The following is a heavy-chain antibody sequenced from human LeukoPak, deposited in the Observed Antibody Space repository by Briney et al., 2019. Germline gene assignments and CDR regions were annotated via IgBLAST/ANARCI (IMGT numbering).Heavy chain of an antibody. D-gene: IGHD5-18*01. Sequence: GGSLRLSCAASGFTFSSYGMHWVRRAPGKGLEWVAFIRYDGSNKYYADSVKGRFTISRDNSKNTLYLQMNSLRAEDTAVYYCAKVDTATGWPDYWGQGTLVTVSS. CDR2: IRYDGSNK. CDR3: AKVDTATGWPDY. J-gene: IGHJ4*02. CDR1: GFTFSSYG. V-gene: IGHV3-30*02.